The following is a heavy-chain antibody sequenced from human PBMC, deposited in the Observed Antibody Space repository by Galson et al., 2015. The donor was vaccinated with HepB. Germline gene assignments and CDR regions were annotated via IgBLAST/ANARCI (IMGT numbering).Heavy chain of an antibody. V-gene: IGHV4-39*01. CDR1: GCSVSSYNDY. J-gene: IGHJ4*02. Sequence: GCSVSSYNDYWAWIRQPPGKRLEWIGSVFNNGKTYYNPPLKSRVTMSVDTSKNQFSLNLSSVTAADTAVYYCARAPISAVAKFDQWGQGTQVTVSS. CDR3: ARAPISAVAKFDQ. D-gene: IGHD6-19*01. CDR2: VFNNGKT.